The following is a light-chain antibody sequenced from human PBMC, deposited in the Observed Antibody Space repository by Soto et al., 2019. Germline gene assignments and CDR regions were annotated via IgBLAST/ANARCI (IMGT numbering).Light chain of an antibody. V-gene: IGKV1-5*03. CDR2: KAS. Sequence: DIPMTQSPSTLSASVGDRVIITCRASQSIGSWLAWYQQKPGKAPNLLIYKASSLESGVPSRFSGSGSGTEFTLTISSLQPDDFATYYCQQYNRYPISFGPGTKVEIK. J-gene: IGKJ3*01. CDR1: QSIGSW. CDR3: QQYNRYPIS.